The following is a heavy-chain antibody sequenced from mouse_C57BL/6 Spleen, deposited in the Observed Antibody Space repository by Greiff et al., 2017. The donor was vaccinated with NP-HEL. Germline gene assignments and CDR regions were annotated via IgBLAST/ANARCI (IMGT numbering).Heavy chain of an antibody. CDR3: ARSYYGSSYWYFDV. D-gene: IGHD1-1*01. CDR2: INPNNGGT. J-gene: IGHJ1*03. V-gene: IGHV1-26*01. CDR1: GYTFTDYY. Sequence: VQLQQSGPELVKPGAPVKISCKASGYTFTDYYMNWVKQSHGKSLEWIGDINPNNGGTSYNQKFKGKATLTVDKSSSTAYMELRSLTSEDSAVYYCARSYYGSSYWYFDVWGTGTTVTVSS.